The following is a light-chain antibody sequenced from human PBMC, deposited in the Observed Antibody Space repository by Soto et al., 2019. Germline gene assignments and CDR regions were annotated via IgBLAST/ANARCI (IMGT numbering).Light chain of an antibody. J-gene: IGKJ2*01. V-gene: IGKV3-15*01. CDR2: AAS. CDR1: QSVSTD. CDR3: QQYLGWPPMFT. Sequence: IVMTQSPAILSVSPGERVTLSCRASQSVSTDLAWYQQKPGQPPRILIYAASNRATCIPDRFSGSGAGTDFTLAISGLQPEDVAVYYCQQYLGWPPMFTFGQGTKLEIK.